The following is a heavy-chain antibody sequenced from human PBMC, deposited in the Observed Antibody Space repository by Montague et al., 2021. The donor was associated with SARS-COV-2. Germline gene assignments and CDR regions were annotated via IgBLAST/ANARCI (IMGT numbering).Heavy chain of an antibody. CDR1: GGSISTYY. D-gene: IGHD3-10*01. V-gene: IGHV4-34*01. CDR3: ASGIYPSGSYYNRYYYGLNI. Sequence: SETLSLTCTVSGGSISTYYWNWIRQPPEKGLEWIGEINHSANTKYNPSLKSPVTISIDTSKNQFSLKMTSVTAADTATYYCASGIYPSGSYYNRYYYGLNIWGPGTTVIVSS. CDR2: INHSANT. J-gene: IGHJ6*02.